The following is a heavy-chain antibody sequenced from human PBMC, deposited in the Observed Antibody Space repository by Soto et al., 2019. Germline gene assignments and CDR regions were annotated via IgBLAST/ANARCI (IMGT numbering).Heavy chain of an antibody. D-gene: IGHD3-16*01. Sequence: GGSLRLSCAGSGFTFSSYGMHWVRQAPGKGLEWVAVISYDGSDKYYGDSAKGRFTISRDDSKNTLYLQMNSLRVEDTAIYYCAKTAGYDYVWGSSGLDPWGQGTLVTVSS. CDR3: AKTAGYDYVWGSSGLDP. CDR1: GFTFSSYG. J-gene: IGHJ5*02. V-gene: IGHV3-30*18. CDR2: ISYDGSDK.